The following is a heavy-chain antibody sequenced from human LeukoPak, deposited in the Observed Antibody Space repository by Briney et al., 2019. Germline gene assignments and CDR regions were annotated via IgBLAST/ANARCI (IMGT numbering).Heavy chain of an antibody. CDR2: IYTSGST. Sequence: SETLSLTCTVSSGSISSYYWSWIRQPPGKGLEWIGYIYTSGSTNYNPSLKSRVTISVDTSKNQFSLKLSSVTAADTAVYYCARHFRYYYYYMDVWGKGTTVTVSS. CDR1: SGSISSYY. V-gene: IGHV4-4*09. J-gene: IGHJ6*03. CDR3: ARHFRYYYYYMDV. D-gene: IGHD3-3*02.